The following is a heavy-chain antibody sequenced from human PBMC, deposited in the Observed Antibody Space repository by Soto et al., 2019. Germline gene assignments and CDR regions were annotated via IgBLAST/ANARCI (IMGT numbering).Heavy chain of an antibody. Sequence: QLRLHESGPGLVKPSDTLALTCSVSGGSIRSHGYYWAWIRQPPGKGLEWIGSMYYSGTTYYNPSLKSRVTLSIDSSKNQFSLKVKSVTAADTAVYYCARPVYSGNFFANAARFDPWGQGTLVTVSS. J-gene: IGHJ5*02. V-gene: IGHV4-39*01. CDR2: MYYSGTT. CDR1: GGSIRSHGYY. CDR3: ARPVYSGNFFANAARFDP. D-gene: IGHD1-26*01.